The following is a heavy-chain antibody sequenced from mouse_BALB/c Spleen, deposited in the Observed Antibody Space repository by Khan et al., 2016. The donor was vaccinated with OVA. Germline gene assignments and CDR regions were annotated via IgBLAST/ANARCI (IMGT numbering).Heavy chain of an antibody. D-gene: IGHD1-1*01. J-gene: IGHJ2*01. V-gene: IGHV1-7*01. CDR1: GYTFINYW. CDR2: INPSTGYS. CDR3: ARRGLRGGFDY. Sequence: QVQLKESGAELAKPGASVKMSCKASGYTFINYWILWVKQRPGQGLEWIGYINPSTGYSEYNQNFKDKATLTAYQSSSTAYMQLSSLTSEDSSVYDCARRGLRGGFDYWGQGTTLTVSS.